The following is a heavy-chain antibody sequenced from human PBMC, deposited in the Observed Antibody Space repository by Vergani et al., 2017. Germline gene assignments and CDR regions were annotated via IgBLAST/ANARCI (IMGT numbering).Heavy chain of an antibody. CDR3: ARGGRRYFDL. J-gene: IGHJ2*01. Sequence: QVQLQQWGAGLLKPSETLSLTCAVYGGSFSGYYWSWIRQPAGKGLEWIGRIYTSGSTNYNPSLKSRVTISVDTSKNQFSLKLSSVTAADTAVYYCARGGRRYFDLWGRGTLVTVSS. CDR2: IYTSGST. V-gene: IGHV4-59*10. CDR1: GGSFSGYY.